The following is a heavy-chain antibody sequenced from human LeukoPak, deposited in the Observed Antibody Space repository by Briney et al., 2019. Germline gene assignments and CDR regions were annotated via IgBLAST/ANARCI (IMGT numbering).Heavy chain of an antibody. CDR3: ARAQDCSSGCYRFFDY. CDR1: GGSVSSYS. D-gene: IGHD6-19*01. CDR2: IYASGNT. Sequence: SETLSLTCTVSGGSVSSYSWSWIRQPAGKGLEWIGRIYASGNTNYSPSLKSRVTMSLDTSKNQFSLSLSSVTAADTAVYYCARAQDCSSGCYRFFDYWGQGTLVTVSS. V-gene: IGHV4-4*07. J-gene: IGHJ4*02.